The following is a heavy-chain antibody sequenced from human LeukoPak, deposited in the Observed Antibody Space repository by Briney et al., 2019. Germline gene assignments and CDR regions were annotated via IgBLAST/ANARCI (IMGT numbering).Heavy chain of an antibody. Sequence: PSETLSLTCTVSGYSISSGYYWGWIRQPPGKGLEWTGSIYHSGSTYFHPSLKSRVTISVDTSKNQFSRKLSSVTAADTAVYYGAREEGFLEWLFNSVPRSRFDPWGQGTLVTVSS. CDR2: IYHSGST. V-gene: IGHV4-38-2*02. CDR1: GYSISSGYY. J-gene: IGHJ5*02. D-gene: IGHD3-3*01. CDR3: AREEGFLEWLFNSVPRSRFDP.